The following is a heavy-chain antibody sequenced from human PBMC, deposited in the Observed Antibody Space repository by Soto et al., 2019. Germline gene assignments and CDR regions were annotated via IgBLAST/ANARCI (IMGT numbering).Heavy chain of an antibody. CDR3: ARDLIWGSNRYYYMDV. D-gene: IGHD3-16*01. Sequence: EVQLVESGGGLVQPGGPLRLSCATSGFILSDCAMNWVRQAPGKGLEWVSYISSSSSVIDYADSVKGRFTVARDNARNSLDLQMNSLRAEDTAVYYCARDLIWGSNRYYYMDVWGKGTTVTGSS. V-gene: IGHV3-48*01. CDR1: GFILSDCA. CDR2: ISSSSSVI. J-gene: IGHJ6*03.